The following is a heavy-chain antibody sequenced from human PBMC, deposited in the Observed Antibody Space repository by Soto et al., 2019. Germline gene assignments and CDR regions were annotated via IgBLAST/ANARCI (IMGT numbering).Heavy chain of an antibody. J-gene: IGHJ5*02. CDR1: GGTFSSYA. Sequence: GASVKVSCKASGGTFSSYAISWVRQAPGQGLEWMGGIIPIFGTANYAQKFQGRVTITADESTSTAYMELSSLRSEDTAVYYCARDIFGYYDSSGYTDPRWENWFDPWGQGTLVTVSS. CDR3: ARDIFGYYDSSGYTDPRWENWFDP. D-gene: IGHD3-22*01. CDR2: IIPIFGTA. V-gene: IGHV1-69*13.